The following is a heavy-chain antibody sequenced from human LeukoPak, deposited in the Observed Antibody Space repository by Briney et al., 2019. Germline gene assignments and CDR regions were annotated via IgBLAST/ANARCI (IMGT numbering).Heavy chain of an antibody. CDR2: IYTSGST. Sequence: PSQTLSLTCTVSGGSISSGSYYWSWIRQPAGKGLEWIGRIYTSGSTNYNPSLKSRVTISVDTAKNQFSLKLSSVTAADTAAYYCARGRSGYCSSTSCYTYYFDYWGQGTLVTVSS. CDR1: GGSISSGSYY. D-gene: IGHD2-2*02. CDR3: ARGRSGYCSSTSCYTYYFDY. V-gene: IGHV4-61*02. J-gene: IGHJ4*02.